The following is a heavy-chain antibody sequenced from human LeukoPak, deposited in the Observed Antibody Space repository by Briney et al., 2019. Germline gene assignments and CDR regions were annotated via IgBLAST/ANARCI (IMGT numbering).Heavy chain of an antibody. CDR1: GGSISIGDYY. V-gene: IGHV4-39*01. J-gene: IGHJ4*02. CDR2: IYSGGMT. D-gene: IGHD1-14*01. CDR3: ARHFDHPTAYFDS. Sequence: PSETLSLTCTVTGGSISIGDYYWSWIRQPPGKGLEWIASIYSGGMTFYNPSLKSRLTISANASRNHFSLRLTSVTAADTALYFCARHFDHPTAYFDSWGRGSLVSVS.